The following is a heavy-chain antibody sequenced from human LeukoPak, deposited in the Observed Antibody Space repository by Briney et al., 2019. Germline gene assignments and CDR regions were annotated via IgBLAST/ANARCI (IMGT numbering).Heavy chain of an antibody. CDR2: IWYDRSNK. CDR1: GFTFSSYG. CDR3: AGVPHSYGYYNYYYGMDV. D-gene: IGHD5-18*01. V-gene: IGHV3-30*19. Sequence: PGGSLRLSCAASGFTFSSYGMHWVRQAPGKGLEWVAVIWYDRSNKYYADSVKGRFTISRDNSKNTLYPQMNSLRAEDTAVYYCAGVPHSYGYYNYYYGMDVWGQGTTVTVSS. J-gene: IGHJ6*02.